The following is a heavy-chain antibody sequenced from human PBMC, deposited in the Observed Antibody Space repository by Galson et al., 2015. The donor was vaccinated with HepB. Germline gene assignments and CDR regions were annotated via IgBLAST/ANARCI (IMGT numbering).Heavy chain of an antibody. J-gene: IGHJ6*03. Sequence: SLRLSCAASGFTFADYAMHWVRQAPGKGLEWVSSISWNSGNIGYADSVKGRFTISRDNARNSLYLQMNSLRAEDTALYYCAKDTSSNYYYYYYMDVWGKGTTVTVSS. D-gene: IGHD3-10*01. CDR1: GFTFADYA. CDR3: AKDTSSNYYYYYYMDV. CDR2: ISWNSGNI. V-gene: IGHV3-9*01.